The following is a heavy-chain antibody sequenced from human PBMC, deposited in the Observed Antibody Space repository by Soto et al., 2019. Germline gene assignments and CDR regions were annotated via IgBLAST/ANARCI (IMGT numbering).Heavy chain of an antibody. Sequence: PSETLSLTCTVSGGSISSYYWSRIRQPPGKGLEWIGYIYYSGSTNYNPSLKSRVTISVDTSKNQFSLKLSSVTAADTAVYYCARATSFYDSSGYYSYYFDYWGQGTLVTVSS. CDR3: ARATSFYDSSGYYSYYFDY. D-gene: IGHD3-22*01. J-gene: IGHJ4*02. CDR2: IYYSGST. V-gene: IGHV4-59*01. CDR1: GGSISSYY.